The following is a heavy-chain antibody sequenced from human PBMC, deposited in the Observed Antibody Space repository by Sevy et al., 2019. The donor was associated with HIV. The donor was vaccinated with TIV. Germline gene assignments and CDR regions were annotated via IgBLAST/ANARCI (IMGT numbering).Heavy chain of an antibody. Sequence: GGSLRLSCAASGFIVSSNYMSWVRQAPGKGLEWVSVIYSGVSTSYADSVKGRFTISRDNSKNTLYLQMNSLRAEDTAVYYCARDRNTAMVIGMDVWGQGTTVTVSS. V-gene: IGHV3-53*01. CDR1: GFIVSSNY. D-gene: IGHD5-18*01. CDR2: IYSGVST. J-gene: IGHJ6*02. CDR3: ARDRNTAMVIGMDV.